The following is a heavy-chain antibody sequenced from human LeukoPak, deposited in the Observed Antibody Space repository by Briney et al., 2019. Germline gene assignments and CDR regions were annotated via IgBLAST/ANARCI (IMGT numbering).Heavy chain of an antibody. D-gene: IGHD2-8*01. CDR2: IKEDGGEK. J-gene: IGHJ4*02. V-gene: IGHV3-7*05. Sequence: PGGSLRLSCAASGXTFSRYWMGWARQAPGKGLEWVATIKEDGGEKYYVDSVKGRFTISRDNAKNSLFLQMNSLRAEDTAVYYCAVHNGDYWGQGTLVTVSP. CDR3: AVHNGDY. CDR1: GXTFSRYW.